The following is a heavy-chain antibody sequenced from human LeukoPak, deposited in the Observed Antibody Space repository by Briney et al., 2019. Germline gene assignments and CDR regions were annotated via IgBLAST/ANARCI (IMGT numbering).Heavy chain of an antibody. CDR3: VASRWSGALDF. Sequence: GGSLRLSCVGSSIRFADHWMLWVRQVPGKPPAWVARSDRDGVVREYADSVKGRFTIPRDNARNTIHLEMNRLKVEDTAIYYCVASRWSGALDFWGQGSPVTVSS. V-gene: IGHV3-74*01. D-gene: IGHD3-3*01. CDR2: SDRDGVVR. CDR1: SIRFADHW. J-gene: IGHJ4*02.